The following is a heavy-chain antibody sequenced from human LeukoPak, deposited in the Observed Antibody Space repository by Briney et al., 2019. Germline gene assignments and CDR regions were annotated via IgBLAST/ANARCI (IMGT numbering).Heavy chain of an antibody. CDR1: GYTFTSYY. V-gene: IGHV1-18*04. CDR3: ARDLAGIAVTAD. CDR2: ISPYNGNT. D-gene: IGHD6-19*01. Sequence: ASVKVSCKASGYTFTSYYMHWVRQAPGQGLEWMGWISPYNGNTNYAQNLQGRVTMTTDTSTSTAYMELRGLRSDDTAVYYCARDLAGIAVTADWGRGTLVTVSS. J-gene: IGHJ4*02.